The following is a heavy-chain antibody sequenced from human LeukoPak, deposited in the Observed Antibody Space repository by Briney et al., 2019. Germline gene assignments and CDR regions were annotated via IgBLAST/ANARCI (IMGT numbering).Heavy chain of an antibody. V-gene: IGHV3-48*01. J-gene: IGHJ3*02. CDR3: AREGNCSSTSCYTGAFDI. CDR1: GFTFSSYS. Sequence: GGSLRLSCAASGFTFSSYSMNWVRQAPGKGLEWVSYISSSSSTIYYADSVKGRFTISRDNAENSLYLQMNSLRAEDTAVYYCAREGNCSSTSCYTGAFDIWGQGTMVTVSS. CDR2: ISSSSSTI. D-gene: IGHD2-2*02.